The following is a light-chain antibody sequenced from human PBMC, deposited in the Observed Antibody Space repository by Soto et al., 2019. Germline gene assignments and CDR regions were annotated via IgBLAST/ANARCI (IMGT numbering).Light chain of an antibody. CDR2: LNSDGSH. CDR3: QTWGTGTRGV. CDR1: SGHSPYA. Sequence: QPVLTQSPSASASLGASVKLTCTLSSGHSPYAIAWHQQQPEKGPRYLMKLNSDGSHSKGDGIPDRFSGSSSGAERYLTISSLQSEDEADYYCQTWGTGTRGVFGGGTKLTVL. J-gene: IGLJ3*02. V-gene: IGLV4-69*01.